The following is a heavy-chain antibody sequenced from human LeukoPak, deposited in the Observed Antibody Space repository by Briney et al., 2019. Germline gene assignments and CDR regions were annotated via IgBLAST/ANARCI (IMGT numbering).Heavy chain of an antibody. CDR1: GYTFNSFG. J-gene: IGHJ6*02. V-gene: IGHV1-18*01. CDR2: ISAYNGNT. Sequence: VSVKVSCKASGYTFNSFGISWVRQAPGQGLEWMGWISAYNGNTHYPEKLQGRLTMTTDTSTGTAYMELRSLRSDDTAIYYCARDTVMMVGSYYYGKDVWGQGTTVTVSS. CDR3: ARDTVMMVGSYYYGKDV. D-gene: IGHD2-15*01.